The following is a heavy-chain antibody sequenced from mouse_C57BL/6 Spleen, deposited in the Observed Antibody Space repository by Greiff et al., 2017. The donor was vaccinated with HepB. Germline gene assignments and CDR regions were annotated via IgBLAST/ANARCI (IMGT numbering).Heavy chain of an antibody. CDR1: GYAFSSSW. CDR3: GIVADYYAMDY. CDR2: IYPGNGDT. J-gene: IGHJ4*01. V-gene: IGHV1-82*01. D-gene: IGHD1-1*01. Sequence: QVQLQQSGPELVKPGASVKISCKASGYAFSSSWLTWVKQRPGKGLEWIGRIYPGNGDTNYNGKFKGKATLTADKSSSTAYMQLSSLTSEDSAVYFFGIVADYYAMDYWGQGTSVTVSS.